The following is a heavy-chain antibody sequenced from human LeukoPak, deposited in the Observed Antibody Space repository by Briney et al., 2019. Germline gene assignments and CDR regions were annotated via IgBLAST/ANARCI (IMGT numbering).Heavy chain of an antibody. CDR2: VSSANNYI. CDR3: ARDIGGSFYGRPFDY. J-gene: IGHJ4*02. Sequence: GGSLTLSCAASGFTFSSYSMNWVCQAPGKGLEWVSSVSSANNYIYYTDSVKGRFTISRDNAKNSLYLQMNSLRAEDTAIYYCARDIGGSFYGRPFDYWGQGTLVTVSS. CDR1: GFTFSSYS. D-gene: IGHD1-26*01. V-gene: IGHV3-21*01.